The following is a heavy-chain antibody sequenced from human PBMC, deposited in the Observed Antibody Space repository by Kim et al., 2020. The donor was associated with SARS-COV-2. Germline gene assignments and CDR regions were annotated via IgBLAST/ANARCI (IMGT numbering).Heavy chain of an antibody. CDR2: ISGKSFGI. CDR3: AKSLSLIWFGDGVALHI. J-gene: IGHJ3*02. V-gene: IGHV3-23*01. CDR1: GFTFSSYA. D-gene: IGHD3-10*01. Sequence: GGSLRLSCAASGFTFSSYAMSWVRQAPGKGLEWVSSISGKSFGIYDADSVKGRFIISRDNYKNTLFLEMNSLRAEDTAVYYCAKSLSLIWFGDGVALHIWGQGTKVTVSA.